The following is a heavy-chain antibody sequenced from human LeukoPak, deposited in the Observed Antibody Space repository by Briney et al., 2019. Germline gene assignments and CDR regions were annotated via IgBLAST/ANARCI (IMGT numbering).Heavy chain of an antibody. Sequence: PGGSLRLSCAASGFSFSDYYMSWIRQAPGKGLEWVSYISGSSSYTNYADSVKGRFTISRDNSKNTLYLQMNSLRIEDTAVYYCGRGSVGFGELNYWGQGTLVTVSS. CDR2: ISGSSSYT. CDR3: GRGSVGFGELNY. CDR1: GFSFSDYY. D-gene: IGHD3-10*01. J-gene: IGHJ4*02. V-gene: IGHV3-11*06.